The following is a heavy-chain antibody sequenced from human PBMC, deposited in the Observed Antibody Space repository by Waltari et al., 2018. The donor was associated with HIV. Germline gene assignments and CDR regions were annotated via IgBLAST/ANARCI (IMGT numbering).Heavy chain of an antibody. V-gene: IGHV3-21*01. Sequence: EVQLVESGGGLVKPGGSLRLSCAASGFTFSSYSMNWVRQAPGKGLELVSSISSSSSYIDYADSVKGRFTISRDNAKNALYLQMNSLRAEDTAVYYCADRIAAVWGQGTLVTVSS. CDR3: ADRIAAV. J-gene: IGHJ4*02. CDR1: GFTFSSYS. CDR2: ISSSSSYI. D-gene: IGHD6-6*01.